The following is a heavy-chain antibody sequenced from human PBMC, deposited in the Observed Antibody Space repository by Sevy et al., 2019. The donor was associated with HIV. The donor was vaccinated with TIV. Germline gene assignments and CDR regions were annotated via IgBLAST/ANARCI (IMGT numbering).Heavy chain of an antibody. Sequence: SGPTLVKPTQTLTLTCTFSGFSLSTSGVGVGWIRQPPGKALEWLALIYWDGDKRYSPSLKSRLTITKDTSKNQVVLTMTNMDPVDTATYYCAHSEVVVVPAAMRGSASFDYWGQGTLVTVSS. CDR2: IYWDGDK. D-gene: IGHD2-2*01. CDR3: AHSEVVVVPAAMRGSASFDY. V-gene: IGHV2-5*02. J-gene: IGHJ4*02. CDR1: GFSLSTSGVG.